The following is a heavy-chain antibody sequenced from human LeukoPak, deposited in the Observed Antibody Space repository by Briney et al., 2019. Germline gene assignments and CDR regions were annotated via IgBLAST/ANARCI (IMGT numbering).Heavy chain of an antibody. V-gene: IGHV3-13*01. CDR2: IGTAGDT. CDR3: ARVIGWDEPFDI. CDR1: GFTFSSYD. D-gene: IGHD1-26*01. Sequence: GGSLRLSCAASGFTFSSYDMHWVRQATGKGLEWVSAIGTAGDTYYPGSVKGRFTISRENAKNSLYLQMNSLRAGDTAVYYCARVIGWDEPFDIWGQGTMVTVSS. J-gene: IGHJ3*02.